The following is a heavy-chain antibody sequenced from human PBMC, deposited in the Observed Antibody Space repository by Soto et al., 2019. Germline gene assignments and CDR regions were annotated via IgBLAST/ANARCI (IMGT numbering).Heavy chain of an antibody. CDR1: GYTFTCYY. CDR2: INPNSGGT. J-gene: IGHJ5*02. Sequence: ASVKVSCKASGYTFTCYYMHWLRQAPGQGLEWMGWINPNSGGTNYAQKFQGWVTMTRDTSISTAYMELSRLRSDDTAVYYCARERCSSTSCFGTRRFDPWGQGTLVTVSS. V-gene: IGHV1-2*04. CDR3: ARERCSSTSCFGTRRFDP. D-gene: IGHD2-2*01.